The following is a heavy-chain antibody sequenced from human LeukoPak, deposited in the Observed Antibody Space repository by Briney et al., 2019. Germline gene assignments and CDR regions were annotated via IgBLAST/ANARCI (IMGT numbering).Heavy chain of an antibody. CDR3: ARGEGSGSYYSYFDY. CDR1: GASISRYQ. V-gene: IGHV4-4*07. D-gene: IGHD3-10*01. Sequence: SETLSLTCTVSGASISRYQWSWIRQPAGKGLEWLGRIYTSGSTDYNPSLKSRVTISIDTSKNQFSLKLSSVTAADTAVYYCARGEGSGSYYSYFDYWGQGTLVTVSS. CDR2: IYTSGST. J-gene: IGHJ4*02.